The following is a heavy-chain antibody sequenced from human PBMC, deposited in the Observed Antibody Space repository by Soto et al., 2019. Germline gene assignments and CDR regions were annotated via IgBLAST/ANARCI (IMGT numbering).Heavy chain of an antibody. V-gene: IGHV4-34*01. CDR1: GGSFSGYY. CDR3: ARCQRSLLLYC. J-gene: IGHJ4*02. Sequence: QVQLQQWGAGLLKPSETLSLTCAVYGGSFSGYYWSWIRQPPGKGLEWIGEINHSGSTNYNPSLKSRVTISVDTSKNQFSLKLSSVTAADTAVYYCARCQRSLLLYCWGQGVLVTVSS. CDR2: INHSGST. D-gene: IGHD2-8*02.